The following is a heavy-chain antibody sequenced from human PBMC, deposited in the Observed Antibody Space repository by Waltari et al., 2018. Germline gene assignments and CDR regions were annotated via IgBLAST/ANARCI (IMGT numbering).Heavy chain of an antibody. D-gene: IGHD4-17*01. V-gene: IGHV3-11*04. CDR3: ARGRDFGDYVRGTRLYKYAMDV. J-gene: IGHJ6*02. CDR2: VSRGGSA. Sequence: QVQLVESGGGLVKPGGSLRLACEGSGFTFSDYYMSWGRQVAGKGVGWVANVSRGGSADYAESVKGRFSITRDNAMQSVYLHRYSLRVDETAVYFCARGRDFGDYVRGTRLYKYAMDVWGQGTTVSVSS. CDR1: GFTFSDYY.